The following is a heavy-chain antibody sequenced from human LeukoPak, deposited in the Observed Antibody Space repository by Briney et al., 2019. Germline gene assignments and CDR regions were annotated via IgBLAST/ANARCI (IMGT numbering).Heavy chain of an antibody. D-gene: IGHD3-22*01. Sequence: GGSLRLSCTASGFTFSSYGMSWVRQAPGKGLEWVGRIKSKTDGGTTDYAAPVKGRFTISRDDSKNTLYLQMNSLKTEDTAVYYCTTGIHTVVVIYWGQGTLVTVSS. CDR2: IKSKTDGGTT. V-gene: IGHV3-15*01. CDR3: TTGIHTVVVIY. J-gene: IGHJ4*02. CDR1: GFTFSSYG.